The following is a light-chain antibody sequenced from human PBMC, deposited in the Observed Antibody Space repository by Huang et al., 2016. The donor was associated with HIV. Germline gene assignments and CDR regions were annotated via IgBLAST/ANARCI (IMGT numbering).Light chain of an antibody. Sequence: IVMTQTPATLPVSPGGRATLSCRASQSVSTNLAWYQQKPGQTPRLIIYGSTTRATGVPARFSGSGSGTDFTLTINSLQSEDFGIYYCQQYNNWHLTFGGGT. CDR3: QQYNNWHLT. V-gene: IGKV3-15*01. CDR1: QSVSTN. CDR2: GST. J-gene: IGKJ4*01.